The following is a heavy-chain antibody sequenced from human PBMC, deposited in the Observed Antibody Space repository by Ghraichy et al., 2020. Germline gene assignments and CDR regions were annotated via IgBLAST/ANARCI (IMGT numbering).Heavy chain of an antibody. V-gene: IGHV4-59*01. CDR1: GGSISSYY. CDR3: ARRVATNPAFFDY. CDR2: INYSGST. J-gene: IGHJ4*02. Sequence: SETLSLTCTVSGGSISSYYWSWIRQPPGKGLEWIGYINYSGSTNYNPFLESRVTISVDTSKNQFFLKLNSVTAADTAVYYCARRVATNPAFFDYWGQGTLVTVSS. D-gene: IGHD5-24*01.